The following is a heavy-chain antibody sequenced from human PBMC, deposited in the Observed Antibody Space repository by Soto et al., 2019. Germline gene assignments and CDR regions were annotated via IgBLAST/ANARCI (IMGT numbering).Heavy chain of an antibody. CDR3: AKDRRGYYGSGSLDY. Sequence: EVQLVESGGGLVQPGGSLRLSCVGSGFTYEDSAMHWVRQVSGKGLEWVSGIGWNSGSVGYVDSVKGRFTISRDNAKKSLYLQMNSLRPEDTALYSCAKDRRGYYGSGSLDYWGLGTLVTVSS. J-gene: IGHJ4*02. D-gene: IGHD3-10*01. CDR1: GFTYEDSA. V-gene: IGHV3-9*01. CDR2: IGWNSGSV.